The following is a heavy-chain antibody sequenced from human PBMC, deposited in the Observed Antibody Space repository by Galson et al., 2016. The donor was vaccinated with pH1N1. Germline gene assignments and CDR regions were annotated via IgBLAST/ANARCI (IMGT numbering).Heavy chain of an antibody. Sequence: SLRLSCAASGFTFNHYYMSWIRQAPGKGLEWISFISERSHFTNYADSVKGRFTISRDNTKNSVFLQMDSLRPEDTALYYCVRCLFSSSSGSPFDYWGRGTLVTASS. V-gene: IGHV3-11*03. D-gene: IGHD6-6*01. CDR2: ISERSHFT. CDR1: GFTFNHYY. J-gene: IGHJ4*02. CDR3: VRCLFSSSSGSPFDY.